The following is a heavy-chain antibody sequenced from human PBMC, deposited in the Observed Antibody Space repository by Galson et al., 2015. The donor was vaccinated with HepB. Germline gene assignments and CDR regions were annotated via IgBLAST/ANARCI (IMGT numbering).Heavy chain of an antibody. D-gene: IGHD2-2*03. V-gene: IGHV3-23*05. Sequence: SLRLSCAASGFTFSTFAMGWVRQAPGKGLEWVSTLHNDGVTTHIADSVRGRFTISRDNSKNTLFRQMNSLGVEDTALYYCAKVRGMDIGEYHFDHGGQGTLVTVSS. CDR1: GFTFSTFA. J-gene: IGHJ4*02. CDR2: LHNDGVTT. CDR3: AKVRGMDIGEYHFDH.